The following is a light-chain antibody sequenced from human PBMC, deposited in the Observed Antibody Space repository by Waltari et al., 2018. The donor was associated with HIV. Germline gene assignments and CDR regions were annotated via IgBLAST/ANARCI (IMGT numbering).Light chain of an antibody. CDR2: WAS. Sequence: DIVMTQSPDSLAVSLGERATINCKSSQSVLYSSDNKNYLAWYQQKPGQPPKVLIYWASTRESGVPDRFSGSGSGTDFALTISSLQSEDLAVYYCQQYDSWPPLFSFGPGTKVDI. CDR1: QSVLYSSDNKNY. J-gene: IGKJ3*01. V-gene: IGKV4-1*01. CDR3: QQYDSWPPLFS.